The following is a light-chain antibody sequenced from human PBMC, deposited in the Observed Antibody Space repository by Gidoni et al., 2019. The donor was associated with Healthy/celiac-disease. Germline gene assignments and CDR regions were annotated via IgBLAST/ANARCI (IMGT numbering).Light chain of an antibody. J-gene: IGKJ2*04. V-gene: IGKV3-11*01. CDR2: DAS. Sequence: EIVLTQSPATLSLSPGERATLSCRASQSVSSYLAWYQQKPGPAPRLLIYDASNRATGIPARFSGSGSGTDFTLTISSLEPEDFAVYYCQQRSNWPPRSFGQGTKLEIK. CDR3: QQRSNWPPRS. CDR1: QSVSSY.